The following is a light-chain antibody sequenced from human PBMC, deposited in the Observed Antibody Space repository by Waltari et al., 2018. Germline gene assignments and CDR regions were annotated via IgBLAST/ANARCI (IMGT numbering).Light chain of an antibody. V-gene: IGKV3-11*01. J-gene: IGKJ3*01. Sequence: EIVLTQSPATLSLSPGERATLSCRASQSIGTYLAWYQQKPGQAPRLLIYETSNRAIAIPARFSGSGSGTDFTLTISSLEPEDFAVYYCQLGSNWPPTFTFGPGARLDVK. CDR2: ETS. CDR3: QLGSNWPPTFT. CDR1: QSIGTY.